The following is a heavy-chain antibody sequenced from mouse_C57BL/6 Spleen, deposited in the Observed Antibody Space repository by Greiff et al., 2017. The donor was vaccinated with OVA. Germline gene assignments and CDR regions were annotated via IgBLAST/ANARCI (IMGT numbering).Heavy chain of an antibody. CDR1: GFNFTDYY. D-gene: IGHD1-1*01. J-gene: IGHJ1*03. V-gene: IGHV14-2*01. CDR2: IDPEDGET. CDR3: AGYYCGSGYWCFDV. Sequence: VQLQQSGAELVKPGASVKLSCTASGFNFTDYYMHWVKQRTEQGLEWIGRIDPEDGETKYAPKFQGKATMTADTSSTTAYMQLSSLTSEDTAVYYGAGYYCGSGYWCFDVWGKGTTVTVSS.